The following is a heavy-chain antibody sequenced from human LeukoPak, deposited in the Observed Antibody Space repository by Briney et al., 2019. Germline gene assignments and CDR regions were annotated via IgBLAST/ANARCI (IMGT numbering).Heavy chain of an antibody. CDR2: IYYSGNT. Sequence: SETLSLTCTVSGGSISRGDKFWSWIRQSPGKGLEWIGSIYYSGNTYYSPVLKSRVTLSAETSKNQFSLKLTSVTAADTAVYYCEIQSGCSGGSSDYDYWGQGTLVTVSS. D-gene: IGHD2-15*01. CDR3: EIQSGCSGGSSDYDY. V-gene: IGHV4-30-4*08. CDR1: GGSISRGDKF. J-gene: IGHJ4*02.